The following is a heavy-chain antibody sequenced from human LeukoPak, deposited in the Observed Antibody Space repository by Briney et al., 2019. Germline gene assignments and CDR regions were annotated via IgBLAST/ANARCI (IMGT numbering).Heavy chain of an antibody. CDR3: ARASALGGYGYYYYYGMDV. D-gene: IGHD5-18*01. J-gene: IGHJ6*02. Sequence: ASVKVSCKASGFTFTSSAMQWVRQARGQRLEWIGWIVVGSGNTNYAQKFQERVTITRDMSTSTAYMELSSLRSEDTAVYYCARASALGGYGYYYYYGMDVWGQGTTVTVSS. CDR2: IVVGSGNT. V-gene: IGHV1-58*02. CDR1: GFTFTSSA.